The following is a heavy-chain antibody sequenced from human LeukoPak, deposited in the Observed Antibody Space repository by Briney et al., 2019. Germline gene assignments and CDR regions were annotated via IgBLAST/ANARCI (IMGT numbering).Heavy chain of an antibody. CDR2: IIPIFGTA. CDR1: GGTFSSYA. Sequence: SVKVSCKASGGTFSSYAISWVRQAPGQGLEWMGGIIPIFGTANYAQKFQGRVTITADESTSTAYMELSSLRSEDTAVYYCARTSSGRYDAWDYWGQGTLVTVSS. J-gene: IGHJ4*02. CDR3: ARTSSGRYDAWDY. V-gene: IGHV1-69*13. D-gene: IGHD6-19*01.